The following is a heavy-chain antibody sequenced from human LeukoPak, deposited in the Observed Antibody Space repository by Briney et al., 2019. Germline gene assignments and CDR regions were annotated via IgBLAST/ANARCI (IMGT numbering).Heavy chain of an antibody. J-gene: IGHJ4*02. CDR3: AREDAFSGDH. CDR1: GFSFTNFW. CDR2: IHPEGNEK. V-gene: IGHV3-7*01. Sequence: GGSLRLSCAVSGFSFTNFWMSWVRQAPRRGLEWVANIHPEGNEKYHVESVKGRFTISRDNTKNLLFLQMNGLRVEDTAVYYCAREDAFSGDHWGQGTLVTVSS.